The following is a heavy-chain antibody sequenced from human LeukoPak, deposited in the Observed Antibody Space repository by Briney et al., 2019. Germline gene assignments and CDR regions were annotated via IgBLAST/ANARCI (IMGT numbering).Heavy chain of an antibody. Sequence: ASVKVSCKASGYTLTDYDINWVRQASGQGLEWMGWMNPKSGRTGYAQKFQGRVTMTRDTSINTAYMELSSLRSEDTAVYYCARVAYYYDSAGFYLNYYYGMDVWGQGTTVTASS. V-gene: IGHV1-8*01. D-gene: IGHD3-22*01. CDR3: ARVAYYYDSAGFYLNYYYGMDV. CDR1: GYTLTDYD. CDR2: MNPKSGRT. J-gene: IGHJ6*02.